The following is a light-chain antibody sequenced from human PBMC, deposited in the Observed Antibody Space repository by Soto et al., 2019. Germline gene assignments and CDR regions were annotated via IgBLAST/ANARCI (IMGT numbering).Light chain of an antibody. Sequence: IVLTQSPATLSLSTGERATLSCRASQSVSRYLAWYQQKPGQAPRLLIYGASNRATGIPDRFSDSGSGTDFTLTISRLEPEDFAVYYCQQYGSSGTFGQGTKVDIK. CDR2: GAS. J-gene: IGKJ1*01. CDR3: QQYGSSGT. CDR1: QSVSRY. V-gene: IGKV3-20*01.